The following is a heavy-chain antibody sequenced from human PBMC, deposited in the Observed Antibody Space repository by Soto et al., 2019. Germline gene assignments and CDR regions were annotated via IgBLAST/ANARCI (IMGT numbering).Heavy chain of an antibody. Sequence: QMQLVQSGPEVKKPGTSVKVSCKASGFTFTSSAMQWVRQARGQRLEWIGWIVVGSGNTNYAQKFQERVTITRDMYTRTAYMELSSRRSEDTAVYYCAAAGVGDYYDSSGYYTLDYWGQGTLVTVSS. V-gene: IGHV1-58*02. CDR3: AAAGVGDYYDSSGYYTLDY. D-gene: IGHD3-22*01. J-gene: IGHJ4*02. CDR2: IVVGSGNT. CDR1: GFTFTSSA.